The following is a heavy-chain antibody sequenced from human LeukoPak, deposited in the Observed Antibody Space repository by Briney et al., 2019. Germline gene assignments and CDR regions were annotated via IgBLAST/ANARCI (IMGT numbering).Heavy chain of an antibody. D-gene: IGHD3-22*01. CDR3: ARGAHYHDSSQGYDY. J-gene: IGHJ4*02. Sequence: ASVKVSCKASGYTFTGYYMHWVRQAPGQGLEWMGWINPNSGGTNYAQKFQGRVTMTRDTSISTAYMELSRLRSDDTVVYYCARGAHYHDSSQGYDYWGQGTLVTVSS. CDR1: GYTFTGYY. CDR2: INPNSGGT. V-gene: IGHV1-2*02.